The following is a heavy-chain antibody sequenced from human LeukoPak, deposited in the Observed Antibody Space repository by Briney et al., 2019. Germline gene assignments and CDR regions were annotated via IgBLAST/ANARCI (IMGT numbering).Heavy chain of an antibody. CDR2: INPNSGGT. J-gene: IGHJ4*02. V-gene: IGHV1-2*02. CDR1: GYTFTGYY. D-gene: IGHD3-22*01. CDR3: ASLDLFYDSSGYVDY. Sequence: ASVKVSCKASGYTFTGYYIHWLRQAPGQGLEWMGFINPNSGGTNYAQKFQGRVTMTRDTSISTAYMELSRLRSDDTAVYYCASLDLFYDSSGYVDYWGQGTLVTVSS.